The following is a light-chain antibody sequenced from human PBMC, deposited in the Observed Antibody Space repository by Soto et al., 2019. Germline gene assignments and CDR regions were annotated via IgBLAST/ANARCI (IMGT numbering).Light chain of an antibody. Sequence: IVLTQSPATLSLSPGERATLSCTASQHVTTTYIAWYQQKFGQAPRLLIYGASTRATGTPDRFTGGGFGKDFTLTISRVEPEDFAVYYCQQYDSSFTFGGATKVEMK. CDR2: GAS. CDR3: QQYDSSFT. V-gene: IGKV3-20*01. J-gene: IGKJ4*01. CDR1: QHVTTTY.